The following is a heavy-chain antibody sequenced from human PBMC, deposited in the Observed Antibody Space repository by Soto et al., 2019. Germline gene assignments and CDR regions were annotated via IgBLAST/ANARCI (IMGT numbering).Heavy chain of an antibody. CDR2: IYYSGST. CDR1: GGSISSYY. D-gene: IGHD3-3*01. V-gene: IGHV4-59*08. J-gene: IGHJ6*03. Sequence: SETLSLTCTVSGGSISSYYWSWIRQPPGKGLEWIGYIYYSGSTNYNPSLKSRVTISVDTSKNQFSLKLSSVTAADTAVYYCATRAADYDFWSGYYSYYYMDVWGEGTTVTVSS. CDR3: ATRAADYDFWSGYYSYYYMDV.